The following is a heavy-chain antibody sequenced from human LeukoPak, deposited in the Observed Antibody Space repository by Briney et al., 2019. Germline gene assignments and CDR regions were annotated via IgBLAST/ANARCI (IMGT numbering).Heavy chain of an antibody. V-gene: IGHV1-46*01. J-gene: IGHJ4*02. CDR3: ARDMRVAGGSSQPSDY. CDR2: INPSGGST. D-gene: IGHD1-26*01. Sequence: ASVKVCCKASGYTFTSYYMHWVRQAPGQGLEWMGIINPSGGSTSYAQKFQGRVTMTRDTSTSTVYMELSSLRSEDTAVYYCARDMRVAGGSSQPSDYWGQGTLVTVSS. CDR1: GYTFTSYY.